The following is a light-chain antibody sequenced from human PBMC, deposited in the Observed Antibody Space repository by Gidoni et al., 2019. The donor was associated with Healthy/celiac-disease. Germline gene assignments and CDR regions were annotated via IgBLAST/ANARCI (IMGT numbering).Light chain of an antibody. V-gene: IGKV1D-12*01. J-gene: IGKJ1*01. CDR3: QQANSFHTWT. CDR1: KGISSW. CDR2: AAS. Sequence: DIQMTPSPSSVSASVGDRVTITCRASKGISSWLAWYQQKPGKAPKLLIYAASSLQSGGPSRFSGSGSGTDFTLTISSVQPEDFSTYYCQQANSFHTWTFGQWTKVEIK.